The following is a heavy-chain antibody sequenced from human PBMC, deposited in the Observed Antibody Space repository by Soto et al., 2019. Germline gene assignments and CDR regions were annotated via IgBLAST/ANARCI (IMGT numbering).Heavy chain of an antibody. J-gene: IGHJ6*02. V-gene: IGHV1-69*13. Sequence: SVKVSCKASGGTLSSYAISWVRQAPGQGLEWMGGIIPIFGTANYAQKFQGRVTITADESTSTAYMELSSLRSEDTAVYYCAREPEYCSSTSCYYYYYGMDVSGQGTTVTVSS. CDR2: IIPIFGTA. CDR3: AREPEYCSSTSCYYYYYGMDV. D-gene: IGHD2-2*01. CDR1: GGTLSSYA.